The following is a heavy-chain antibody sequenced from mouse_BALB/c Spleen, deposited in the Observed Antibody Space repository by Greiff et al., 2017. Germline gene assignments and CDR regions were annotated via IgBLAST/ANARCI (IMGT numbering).Heavy chain of an antibody. J-gene: IGHJ3*01. Sequence: VQLQQSGPELVKPGASVKMSCKASGYTFTSYVMHWVKQKPGQGLEWIGYINPYNDGTKYNEKFKGKATLTSDKSSSTAYMELSSLTSEDSAVYYCARNPYDYDEGFAYWGQGTLVTVSA. CDR3: ARNPYDYDEGFAY. CDR1: GYTFTSYV. D-gene: IGHD2-4*01. V-gene: IGHV1-14*01. CDR2: INPYNDGT.